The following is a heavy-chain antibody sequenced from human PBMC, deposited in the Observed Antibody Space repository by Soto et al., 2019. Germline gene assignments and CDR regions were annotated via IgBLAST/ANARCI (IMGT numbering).Heavy chain of an antibody. CDR2: IYYSGST. CDR1: GGSISSYY. CDR3: ARGRDMGTSNWNDPDNYYYGMDV. D-gene: IGHD1-1*01. Sequence: SETLSLTCTVSGGSISSYYWSWIRQPPGKGLEWIGYIYYSGSTNYNPSLKSRVTISVDTSKNQFSLKLSSVTAADTAVYYCARGRDMGTSNWNDPDNYYYGMDVRGQGTTVTVSS. J-gene: IGHJ6*02. V-gene: IGHV4-59*01.